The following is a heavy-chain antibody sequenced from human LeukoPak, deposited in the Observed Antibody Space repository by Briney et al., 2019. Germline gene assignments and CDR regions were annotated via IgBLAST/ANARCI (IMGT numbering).Heavy chain of an antibody. J-gene: IGHJ6*02. CDR1: GYNFTDYW. CDR3: ARHRLLWFGESGMDV. Sequence: GESLKISCQGSGYNFTDYWIGWVRQIPGKGLEWMGIIYPGDSDTRYSPSFQGQVTISADKSISTAYLQWSSLKASDTAMYYCARHRLLWFGESGMDVWGQGTTVTVSS. CDR2: IYPGDSDT. D-gene: IGHD3-10*01. V-gene: IGHV5-51*01.